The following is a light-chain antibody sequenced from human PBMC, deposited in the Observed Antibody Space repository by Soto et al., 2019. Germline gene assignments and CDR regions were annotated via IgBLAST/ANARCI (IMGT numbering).Light chain of an antibody. J-gene: IGKJ1*01. Sequence: AIQITQSSSSQSPSVGHSLTHSCRASQGIGNALGWYQQKPGKPPKVLIYGASNLQSGVPPRFSGSGSGTDFTLAISSLQPEDSATYYCLQDINYPWTFGQGTKVDIK. CDR3: LQDINYPWT. CDR1: QGIGNA. V-gene: IGKV1-6*01. CDR2: GAS.